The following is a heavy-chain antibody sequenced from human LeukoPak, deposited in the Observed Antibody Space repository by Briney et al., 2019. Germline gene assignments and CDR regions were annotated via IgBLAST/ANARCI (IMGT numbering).Heavy chain of an antibody. D-gene: IGHD3-9*01. V-gene: IGHV4-31*03. CDR3: ARNLLGYYDILTGYYKAAGFDP. Sequence: PSQTLSLTCTVSGGSISSGGYYWSWIRQHPGKGLEWIGYIYYSGSTYYNPSLKSRVTMSVDTSKNQFSLKLSSVTAADTAVYYCARNLLGYYDILTGYYKAAGFDPWGQGTLVTVSS. J-gene: IGHJ5*02. CDR1: GGSISSGGYY. CDR2: IYYSGST.